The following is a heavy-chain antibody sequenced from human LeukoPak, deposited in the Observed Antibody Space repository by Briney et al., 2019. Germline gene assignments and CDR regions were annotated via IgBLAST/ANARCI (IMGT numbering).Heavy chain of an antibody. D-gene: IGHD3-10*01. Sequence: GESLKISCKGSGYSFTSYWIGWVRQMPGKGLEWMGIIYPGDSDTTYSPSFQGHVTISADKSISTAYLQWSSLKASDTAMYYCAREMHFGSGSLFLDSWGQGTLVTVSS. CDR1: GYSFTSYW. J-gene: IGHJ4*02. V-gene: IGHV5-51*01. CDR2: IYPGDSDT. CDR3: AREMHFGSGSLFLDS.